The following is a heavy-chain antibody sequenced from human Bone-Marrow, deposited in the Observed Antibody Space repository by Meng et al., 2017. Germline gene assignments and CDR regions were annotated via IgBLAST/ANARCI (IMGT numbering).Heavy chain of an antibody. D-gene: IGHD5-18*01. CDR2: IKQDGSEK. J-gene: IGHJ6*02. Sequence: GESLKILCAASGFTFSSYWMSWVRQAPGKGLEWVANIKQDGSEKYYVDSVKGRFTISRDNAKNSLYLQMNSLRAEDTAVYYCARHIIKYSYGNWGPADYGMDVWGQGTTVTVSS. CDR3: ARHIIKYSYGNWGPADYGMDV. CDR1: GFTFSSYW. V-gene: IGHV3-7*01.